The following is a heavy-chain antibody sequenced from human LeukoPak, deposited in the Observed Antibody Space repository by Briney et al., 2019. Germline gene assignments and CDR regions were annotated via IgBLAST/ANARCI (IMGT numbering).Heavy chain of an antibody. CDR1: GFTFSSYA. D-gene: IGHD1-26*01. CDR3: AKDGALVGATGFDY. CDR2: ISYDGSNK. J-gene: IGHJ4*02. V-gene: IGHV3-30*04. Sequence: GRSLRLSCAASGFTFSSYAMHWVRQAPGKGLEWVAVISYDGSNKYYADSVKGRFTISRDNSKNTLYLQMNSLRAEDTAVYYCAKDGALVGATGFDYWGQGTLVTVSS.